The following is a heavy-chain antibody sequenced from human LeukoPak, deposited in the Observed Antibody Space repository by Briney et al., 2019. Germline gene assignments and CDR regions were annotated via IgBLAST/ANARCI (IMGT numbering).Heavy chain of an antibody. J-gene: IGHJ6*02. CDR3: ARSDYYYYGMDV. Sequence: SETLSLTCTVSGGSISSYYWSWIQQPPGKGLEWIGYIYYSGSTNYNPSLKSRVTISVDTSKNQFSLKLSSVTAADTAVYYCARSDYYYYGMDVWGQGTTVTVSS. CDR1: GGSISSYY. CDR2: IYYSGST. V-gene: IGHV4-59*01.